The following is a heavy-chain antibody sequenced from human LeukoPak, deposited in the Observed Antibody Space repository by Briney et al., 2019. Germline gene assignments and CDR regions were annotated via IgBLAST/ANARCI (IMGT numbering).Heavy chain of an antibody. CDR2: IKEDGTEK. V-gene: IGHV3-7*01. CDR1: EFSFSTYW. J-gene: IGHJ6*03. D-gene: IGHD3-10*01. CDR3: ARSPAGDAWPPAYYMDV. Sequence: GGSLRLSCAASEFSFSTYWMSWVRQAPGKGLEWVANIKEDGTEKDYVGSVKGRFTISRDNAKKSLYLQMNSLRDDDTAVYFCARSPAGDAWPPAYYMDVWGKGTTVTVSS.